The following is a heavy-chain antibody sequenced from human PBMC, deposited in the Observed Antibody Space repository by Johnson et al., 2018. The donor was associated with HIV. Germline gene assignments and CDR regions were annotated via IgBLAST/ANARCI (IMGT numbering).Heavy chain of an antibody. CDR2: ISGSGGST. J-gene: IGHJ3*02. D-gene: IGHD6-19*01. CDR3: TYSSDWSPGAFDI. CDR1: GFTFSSYA. Sequence: EVLLLESGGGLVQPGGSLRLSCAASGFTFSSYAMSWVRQAPGKGLEWVSAISGSGGSTYYADSVKGRFTISRDNSKNTLYLQMNSLRAEDTAVYYCTYSSDWSPGAFDIWGQGTMVTVSS. V-gene: IGHV3-23*01.